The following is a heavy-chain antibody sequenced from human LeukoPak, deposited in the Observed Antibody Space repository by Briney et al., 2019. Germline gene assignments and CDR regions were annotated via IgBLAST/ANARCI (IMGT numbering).Heavy chain of an antibody. Sequence: ASVKVSCKASGYTFTSYDINWVRQATGQGLEWMGWMNPNSGNTGYAQKFQGRDTMTRNTSISTAYMELSSLRSEDTAVYYCARGGVLLWFGELSADYYYGMDVWGQGTTVTVSS. CDR1: GYTFTSYD. V-gene: IGHV1-8*01. D-gene: IGHD3-10*01. CDR2: MNPNSGNT. CDR3: ARGGVLLWFGELSADYYYGMDV. J-gene: IGHJ6*02.